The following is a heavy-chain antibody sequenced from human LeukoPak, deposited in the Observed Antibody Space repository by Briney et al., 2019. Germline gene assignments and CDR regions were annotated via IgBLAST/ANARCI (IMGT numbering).Heavy chain of an antibody. CDR1: GGSISSHY. V-gene: IGHV4-59*11. J-gene: IGHJ4*02. Sequence: PSETLSLTCTVSGGSISSHYRSWLRQPPGKGLEWVGYIYYSGTTNYNPSLKSRVTISVDTSKNQFSLKLSSVTAADTAVYYCARGVYIAAAQYGYWGQGTLVTVSS. D-gene: IGHD6-13*01. CDR2: IYYSGTT. CDR3: ARGVYIAAAQYGY.